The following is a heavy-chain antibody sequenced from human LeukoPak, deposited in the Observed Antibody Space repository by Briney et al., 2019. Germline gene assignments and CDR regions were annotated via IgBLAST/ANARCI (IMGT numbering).Heavy chain of an antibody. CDR3: ARGDNWIVNY. V-gene: IGHV4-34*01. CDR2: IGHNGTT. J-gene: IGHJ4*02. Sequence: PSETLSLTCAVYGGSFSDYNWTWIRQPPGKGLEWIGEIGHNGTTNYNPSLKGRVTISLDTSKNQFSLKLTSVTAADTAVYYCARGDNWIVNYWGQGTLVTVSS. CDR1: GGSFSDYN. D-gene: IGHD1-1*01.